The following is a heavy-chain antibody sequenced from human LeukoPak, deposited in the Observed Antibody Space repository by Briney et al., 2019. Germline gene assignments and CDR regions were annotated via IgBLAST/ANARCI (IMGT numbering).Heavy chain of an antibody. D-gene: IGHD3-10*01. Sequence: SVKVSCKASGGTFSSYAISWVRQAPGQGLGWMGGIIPIFGTANYAQKFQGRVTVTADESTSTAYMELSSLRSEDTAVYYCARVNKAYYGSGSYYSLYYYMDVWGKGTTVTVSS. J-gene: IGHJ6*03. V-gene: IGHV1-69*01. CDR1: GGTFSSYA. CDR3: ARVNKAYYGSGSYYSLYYYMDV. CDR2: IIPIFGTA.